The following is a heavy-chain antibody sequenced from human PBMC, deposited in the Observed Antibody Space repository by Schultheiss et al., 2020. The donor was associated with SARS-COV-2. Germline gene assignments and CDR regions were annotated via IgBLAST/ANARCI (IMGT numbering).Heavy chain of an antibody. CDR1: GGSIRSYY. CDR2: INHSGST. D-gene: IGHD3-3*01. V-gene: IGHV4-59*01. Sequence: SETLSLTCTVSGGSIRSYYWSWIRQPPGKGLEWIGEINHSGSTNYNPSLKSRVTISVVPSKDQFSLTMRSVTAADTAVYYCASISTIFGVVRAPWGQGTLVTVSS. J-gene: IGHJ5*02. CDR3: ASISTIFGVVRAP.